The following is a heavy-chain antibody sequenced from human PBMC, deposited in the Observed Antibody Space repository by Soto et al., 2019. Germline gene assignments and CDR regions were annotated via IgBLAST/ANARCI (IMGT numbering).Heavy chain of an antibody. V-gene: IGHV1-2*02. J-gene: IGHJ5*02. CDR2: IDPKSGDT. D-gene: IGHD3-22*01. CDR1: EYSFTGHY. CDR3: ARDYDKSGYDYFDP. Sequence: QVQLIQSGAEVKKPGASVTVSCKASEYSFTGHYLHWVRQAPGQGLEWMGWIDPKSGDTKYAPKFQDRVTMTRDTSISRAYMDLSSLRYDDTAMYYCARDYDKSGYDYFDPWGQGTLVTVSS.